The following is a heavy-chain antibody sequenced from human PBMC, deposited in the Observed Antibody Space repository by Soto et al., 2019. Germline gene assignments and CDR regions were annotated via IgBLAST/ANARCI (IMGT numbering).Heavy chain of an antibody. Sequence: PWGSLRLSCVASGLDFRSYEMNWVRQAPGKGLEWVSNIRANDESIYYADSVKGRVSVSRDNAKNSLFLEMNSLRVDDTAVYYCARETLRDAIDIWGQGTMVTVSS. CDR3: ARETLRDAIDI. CDR2: IRANDESI. V-gene: IGHV3-48*03. CDR1: GLDFRSYE. J-gene: IGHJ3*02.